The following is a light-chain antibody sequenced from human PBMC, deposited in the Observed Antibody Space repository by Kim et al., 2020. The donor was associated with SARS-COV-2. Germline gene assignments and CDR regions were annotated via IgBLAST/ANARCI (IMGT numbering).Light chain of an antibody. CDR2: DVA. J-gene: IGLJ2*01. CDR3: ASYTGSNTLV. Sequence: GQSITISCTGNSNDVGGYDYVSWYQQHPGKAPKIMIFDVANRPSGVSNRFSGSKSGNTASLTISGLQAEDEADYYCASYTGSNTLVFGGGTQLTVL. V-gene: IGLV2-14*03. CDR1: SNDVGGYDY.